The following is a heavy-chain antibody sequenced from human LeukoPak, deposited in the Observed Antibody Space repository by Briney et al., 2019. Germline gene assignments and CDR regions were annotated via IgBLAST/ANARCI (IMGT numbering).Heavy chain of an antibody. CDR3: ARGVRDGYNPYYFDY. J-gene: IGHJ4*02. CDR2: IIPIFGTA. V-gene: IGHV1-69*13. D-gene: IGHD5-24*01. Sequence: SVKVSCKATGGTFSSYAISWVRQAPGQGLEWMGGIIPIFGTANYAQKFQGRVTITADESTSTAYMELSSLRSEDTAVYYCARGVRDGYNPYYFDYWGQGTLVTVSS. CDR1: GGTFSSYA.